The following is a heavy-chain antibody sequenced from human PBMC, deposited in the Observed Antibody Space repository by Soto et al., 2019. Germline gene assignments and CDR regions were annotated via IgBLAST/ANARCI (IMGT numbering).Heavy chain of an antibody. D-gene: IGHD2-2*01. V-gene: IGHV1-69*06. Sequence: QGHLVQSGPEVKKPGSSVKVSCKASGGTFNTYPISWVRQAPGQGLEWMGGIVPIYGSAVYAQKFQGRITITSDKSTVTVYMELNNLRSEDTALYYCVRAWAAAVDPVGRDYDDMGVWGQGTKVSVSS. CDR2: IVPIYGSA. CDR1: GGTFNTYP. J-gene: IGHJ6*02. CDR3: VRAWAAAVDPVGRDYDDMGV.